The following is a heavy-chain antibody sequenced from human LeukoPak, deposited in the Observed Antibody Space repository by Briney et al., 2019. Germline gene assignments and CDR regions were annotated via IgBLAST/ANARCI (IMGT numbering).Heavy chain of an antibody. CDR3: ATSSPRNYFDH. V-gene: IGHV3-30*03. CDR2: ISYTGNTK. Sequence: GGSLRLSCAASGFTFNNYGMQWVRQAPGKGLEWVAVISYTGNTKYYVDSVKGRFTISRDDSQNTIYLQMDSLRAEDTAVYYCATSSPRNYFDHWGQGTLVTVSS. CDR1: GFTFNNYG. D-gene: IGHD1-14*01. J-gene: IGHJ4*02.